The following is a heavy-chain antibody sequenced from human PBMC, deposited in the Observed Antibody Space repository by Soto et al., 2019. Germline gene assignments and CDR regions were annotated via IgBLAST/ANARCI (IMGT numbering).Heavy chain of an antibody. Sequence: SETLSLTCTVSGGSLSSNVYYWGWIRQPPGKGLEWIGNIHYSGSTYYDSSLKSRVTISVDTSKNQFSLKLSSVTAADTAVYYCVRLIGNSWLDSWGQGTPVTVSS. J-gene: IGHJ5*01. CDR1: GGSLSSNVYY. V-gene: IGHV4-39*01. CDR2: IHYSGST. CDR3: VRLIGNSWLDS.